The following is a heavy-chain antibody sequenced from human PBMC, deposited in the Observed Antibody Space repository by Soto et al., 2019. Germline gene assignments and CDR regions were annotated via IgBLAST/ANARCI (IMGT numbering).Heavy chain of an antibody. V-gene: IGHV3-30*18. Sequence: QVQLVESGGGVVQPGRSLRLSCAASGFTFSSYGMHWVRQAPGKGLEWVAVISYDGSNKYYADSVKGRFTISRDNSKNTLYLQMNSLRAEDTAVYYCAKDRRDCSSTSCPSWFDPWGQGTLVTVSS. D-gene: IGHD2-2*01. CDR2: ISYDGSNK. CDR1: GFTFSSYG. J-gene: IGHJ5*02. CDR3: AKDRRDCSSTSCPSWFDP.